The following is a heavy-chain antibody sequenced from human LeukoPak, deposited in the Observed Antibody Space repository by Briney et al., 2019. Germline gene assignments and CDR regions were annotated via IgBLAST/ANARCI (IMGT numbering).Heavy chain of an antibody. CDR1: GFTLSSYA. CDR2: ISGSGGST. V-gene: IGHV3-23*01. D-gene: IGHD3-22*01. CDR3: AKDAKPYYYDSSGYYYAGAFDT. J-gene: IGHJ3*02. Sequence: GGSLRLSCAASGFTLSSYAMSWVRQAPGKGLEWVSAISGSGGSTYYADSVKGRFTISRDNSKNTLHLQMNSLRAEDTAVYYCAKDAKPYYYDSSGYYYAGAFDTWGQGTMVTVSS.